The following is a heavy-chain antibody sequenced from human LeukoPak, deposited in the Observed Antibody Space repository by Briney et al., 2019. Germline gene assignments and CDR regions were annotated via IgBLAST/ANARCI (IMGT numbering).Heavy chain of an antibody. Sequence: SETLSLTCTVSGGSISSGDYYWSWIRQPPGTGLEWIGYIYYSGSTYYNPSLKSRVTISVDTSKNQFSLKLSSVTAADTAVYYCARVSGAGLSIDYWGQGTLVTVSS. J-gene: IGHJ4*02. CDR3: ARVSGAGLSIDY. CDR2: IYYSGST. CDR1: GGSISSGDYY. V-gene: IGHV4-30-4*01. D-gene: IGHD6-19*01.